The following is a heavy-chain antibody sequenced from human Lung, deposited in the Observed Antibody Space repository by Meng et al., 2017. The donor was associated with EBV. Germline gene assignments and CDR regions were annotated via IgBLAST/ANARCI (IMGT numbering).Heavy chain of an antibody. V-gene: IGHV6-1*01. CDR1: GDSLSSSSAA. CDR3: ARGATSVFDL. Sequence: QGPLHQSGPGLGQPSQTLSLTCVISGDSLSSSSAAWTWIRQSPSRGLEWLGRTYYRSKWYNDYAVFVKSRITINPDTTKNQFSLQLISVTPEDTAVYYCARGATSVFDLWGRGTLVTVAS. CDR2: TYYRSKWYN. J-gene: IGHJ2*01.